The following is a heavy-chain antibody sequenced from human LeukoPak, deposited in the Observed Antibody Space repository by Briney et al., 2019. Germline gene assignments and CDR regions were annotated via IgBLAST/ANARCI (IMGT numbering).Heavy chain of an antibody. J-gene: IGHJ5*02. Sequence: SETLSLTCAVSGYSISSGYYWGWIRQPPGKGLEWIGSIYHSGSTYYNPSLKSRVTISVDTSKNQFSLKLSSVTAADTAVYYCARGVVPAPNWFDPWGQGTLVTVSS. CDR2: IYHSGST. V-gene: IGHV4-38-2*01. D-gene: IGHD2-2*01. CDR3: ARGVVPAPNWFDP. CDR1: GYSISSGYY.